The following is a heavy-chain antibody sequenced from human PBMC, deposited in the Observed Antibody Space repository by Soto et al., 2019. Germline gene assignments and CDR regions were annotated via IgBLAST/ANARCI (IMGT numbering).Heavy chain of an antibody. Sequence: ASLKVSRKTSGYTSTSYLMHCVRQAPGQRLEWMGWINAGNGNTKYSQKFQGRVTITRDTSASTAYMELSSLRSEDTAVYYCARVGYCSGGSCRFYYYYGMDVWGQGTTVTVSS. J-gene: IGHJ6*02. CDR3: ARVGYCSGGSCRFYYYYGMDV. D-gene: IGHD2-15*01. CDR1: GYTSTSYL. CDR2: INAGNGNT. V-gene: IGHV1-3*01.